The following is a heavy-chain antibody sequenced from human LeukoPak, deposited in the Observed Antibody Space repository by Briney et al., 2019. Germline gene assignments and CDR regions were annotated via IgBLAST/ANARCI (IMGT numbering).Heavy chain of an antibody. D-gene: IGHD2/OR15-2a*01. CDR3: AGTPRTFRI. J-gene: IGHJ4*02. CDR1: GFTFSDNY. CDR2: ISGNGGVI. V-gene: IGHV3-11*04. Sequence: PGGSLRLSCAASGFTFSDNYMTWVRQAPGKGLEWLSYISGNGGVIQYADSVKGRFTISRDNAKNLLYLQMDSLRVEDTAIYYCAGTPRTFRIWGQGTLATVSS.